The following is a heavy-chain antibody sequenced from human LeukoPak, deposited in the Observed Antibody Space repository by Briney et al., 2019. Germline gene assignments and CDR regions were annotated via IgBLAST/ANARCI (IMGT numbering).Heavy chain of an antibody. CDR3: ARGGVKLTRYHFDY. CDR1: GFTVSSNY. CDR2: IYSGGST. J-gene: IGHJ4*02. V-gene: IGHV3-66*01. D-gene: IGHD3-16*01. Sequence: GGSLRLSCAASGFTVSSNYMSWVRQAPGKGLEWVSVIYSGGSTYYADSVKGRFTISRDNSKNTLYLQMNSLRAEDTAVYYCARGGVKLTRYHFDYWGQGTLVTVSS.